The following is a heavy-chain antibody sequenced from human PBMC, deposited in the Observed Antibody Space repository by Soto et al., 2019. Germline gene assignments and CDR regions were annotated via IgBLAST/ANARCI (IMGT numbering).Heavy chain of an antibody. CDR3: ASPREGQWLVFDH. CDR2: ISKDGSDT. D-gene: IGHD6-19*01. V-gene: IGHV3-30*03. J-gene: IGHJ4*02. CDR1: GFIFSDFG. Sequence: SLRLSCVVSGFIFSDFGMHWVRQSPGEGLAWVASISKDGSDTYYAESVKGRFTISRDDSKSTVFLQMNTLKVDDTAAYFCASPREGQWLVFDHWGQRTLVTVSS.